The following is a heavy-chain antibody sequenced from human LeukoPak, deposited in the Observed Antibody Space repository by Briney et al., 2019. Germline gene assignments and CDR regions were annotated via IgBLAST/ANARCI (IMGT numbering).Heavy chain of an antibody. CDR1: GLTVSSTY. D-gene: IGHD4-23*01. J-gene: IGHJ4*02. CDR3: VRPPYGGVDY. V-gene: IGHV3-66*04. CDR2: IYSGGST. Sequence: PGGSLRLSCAASGLTVSSTYMSWVRQAPGKGLQWVSVIYSGGSTYYADSVKGRFTISRDNSKNTLYLQMNSLRGEDTAVYYCVRPPYGGVDYWGQGTVVTVSS.